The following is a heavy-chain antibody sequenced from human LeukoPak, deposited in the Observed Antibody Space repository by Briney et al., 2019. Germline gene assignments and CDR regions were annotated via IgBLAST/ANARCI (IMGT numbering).Heavy chain of an antibody. J-gene: IGHJ6*02. CDR1: GFTFSSYW. V-gene: IGHV3-74*01. CDR3: TRDLMDYDVSTGLHHYYMDI. CDR2: INGDGRNI. Sequence: GGTLRLSCVASGFTFSSYWMHWVRQDPRKGQGWVSRINGDGRNINYADSVRRRFTISRDNAKNTLYLQMNTLRVEDTAVYYCTRDLMDYDVSTGLHHYYMDIWGQGTTVTVSS. D-gene: IGHD3-9*01.